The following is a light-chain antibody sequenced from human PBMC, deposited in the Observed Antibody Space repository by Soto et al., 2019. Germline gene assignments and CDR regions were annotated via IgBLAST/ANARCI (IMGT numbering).Light chain of an antibody. CDR3: CSYAGSSTWV. Sequence: QSVLTQPASVSGSPGQSITISCTGTSSDVGNYNFVSWYQQHPGKAPKLMIYEVSKRPSGVSNRFSGSKSGNTASLTIPGLQAEDEADYYCCSYAGSSTWVFGGGTKLTVL. V-gene: IGLV2-23*02. CDR1: SSDVGNYNF. CDR2: EVS. J-gene: IGLJ3*02.